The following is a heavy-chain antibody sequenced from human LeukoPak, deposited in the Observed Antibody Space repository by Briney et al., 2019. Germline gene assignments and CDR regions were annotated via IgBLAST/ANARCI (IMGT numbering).Heavy chain of an antibody. Sequence: GGSLRLSCAASGFTISRYWMSWVRQAPGKGLEWVANIKQDGSEKYYVDSVKGRFTISRDNAKNSLYLQMNSLRAEDTAVYYCARSAGSSSWYEGYYFDYWGQGTLVTVSS. CDR2: IKQDGSEK. CDR3: ARSAGSSSWYEGYYFDY. J-gene: IGHJ4*02. V-gene: IGHV3-7*01. D-gene: IGHD6-13*01. CDR1: GFTISRYW.